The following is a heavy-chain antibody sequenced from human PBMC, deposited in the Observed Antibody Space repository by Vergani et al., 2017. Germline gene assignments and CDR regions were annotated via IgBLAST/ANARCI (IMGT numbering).Heavy chain of an antibody. Sequence: QVQLVESGGGVVQPGRSLRLSCAASGFTFSSYGMHWVRQAPGKGLEWVAVISYDGSNKYYADSVKGRFTISRDNSKNTLYLQMNSLRAEDTAVYYCANSDPYYYGSGSYYGFDYWGQGTLVTVSS. CDR2: ISYDGSNK. CDR3: ANSDPYYYGSGSYYGFDY. J-gene: IGHJ4*02. V-gene: IGHV3-30*18. D-gene: IGHD3-10*01. CDR1: GFTFSSYG.